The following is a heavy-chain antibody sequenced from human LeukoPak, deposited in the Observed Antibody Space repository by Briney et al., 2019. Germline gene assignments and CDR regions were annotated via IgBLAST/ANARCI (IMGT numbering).Heavy chain of an antibody. V-gene: IGHV3-48*01. CDR1: GFTFSSHS. D-gene: IGHD3-22*01. Sequence: PGGSLRLSCAASGFTFSSHSMNWVRQAPGKGLEWVSYISSISSTIYYADSVKGRFTISRDNSKNTLYLQMNSLRAEDTAVYYCARTVKYYYDSSGYRGPLDIWGQGTMVTVSS. J-gene: IGHJ3*02. CDR3: ARTVKYYYDSSGYRGPLDI. CDR2: ISSISSTI.